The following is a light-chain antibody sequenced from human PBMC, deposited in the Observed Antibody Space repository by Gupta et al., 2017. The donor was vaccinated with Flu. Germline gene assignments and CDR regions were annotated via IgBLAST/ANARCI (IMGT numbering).Light chain of an antibody. CDR2: GAS. Sequence: PSSLSASVGGIVSITCRASQGIRNELGWYQQKAGRAPKLLIYGASRVQSGVPSRFSGSGSGTEFTLTISSLQPEDFATYYCLQDFNYPRTFGQGTKVEIK. V-gene: IGKV1-6*01. CDR3: LQDFNYPRT. J-gene: IGKJ1*01. CDR1: QGIRNE.